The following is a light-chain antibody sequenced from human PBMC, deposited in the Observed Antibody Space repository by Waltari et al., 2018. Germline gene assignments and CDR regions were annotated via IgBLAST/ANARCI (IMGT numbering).Light chain of an antibody. J-gene: IGLJ3*02. CDR3: TAWDVSLNTWV. CDR1: SSNIGTNI. Sequence: QSVLTQPSSASGTPGQEITISCSGGSSNIGTNIVNWYQQLPGTAPKLLIFTNNQRPSGVPDRFSGSRSGTSASLAISGLQSEDDETAYYCTAWDVSLNTWVFGGGTKLTVL. V-gene: IGLV1-44*01. CDR2: TNN.